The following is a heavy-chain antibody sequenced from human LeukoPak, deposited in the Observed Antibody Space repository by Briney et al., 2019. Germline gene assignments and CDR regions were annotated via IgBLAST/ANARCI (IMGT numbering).Heavy chain of an antibody. Sequence: GGSLRLSCAASELTFSNYAMSWVRQAPGKGLEWVSVISGSGGSTYYADSVKGRFTISRDNSKNTLYLQMNSLRAEDTAVYYCAKTPLWGFGSWYFDYWGQGTLVTVSS. CDR2: ISGSGGST. J-gene: IGHJ4*02. V-gene: IGHV3-23*01. CDR1: ELTFSNYA. CDR3: AKTPLWGFGSWYFDY. D-gene: IGHD3-10*01.